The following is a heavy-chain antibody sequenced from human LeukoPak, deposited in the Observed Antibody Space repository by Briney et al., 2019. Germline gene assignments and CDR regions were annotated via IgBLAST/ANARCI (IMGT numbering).Heavy chain of an antibody. CDR2: IYYSGST. D-gene: IGHD3-3*01. CDR3: ARRSDFWSGYYPWDY. CDR1: GFTFSSYG. J-gene: IGHJ4*02. V-gene: IGHV4-39*01. Sequence: GSLRLSCAASGFTFSSYGMHWIRQPPGKGLEWIGSIYYSGSTYYKPSLKSRVTISVDTSKNQFSLKLSSVTAADTAVYYCARRSDFWSGYYPWDYWGQGTLVTVSS.